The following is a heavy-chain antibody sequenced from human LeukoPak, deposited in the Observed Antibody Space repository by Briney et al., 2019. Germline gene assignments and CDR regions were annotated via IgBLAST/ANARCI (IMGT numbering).Heavy chain of an antibody. CDR3: ALNPDYYGSGSFDY. CDR1: GFTFSNYG. CDR2: IRYDGSDE. J-gene: IGHJ4*02. D-gene: IGHD3-10*01. V-gene: IGHV3-30*02. Sequence: PGGSLRLSCAASGFTFSNYGMHWVRQAPGKGLEWVAFIRYDGSDEYYADSVKGRFTISRDNSKNTLYLQMNSLTTEDTAVYYCALNPDYYGSGSFDYWGQGTLVTVSS.